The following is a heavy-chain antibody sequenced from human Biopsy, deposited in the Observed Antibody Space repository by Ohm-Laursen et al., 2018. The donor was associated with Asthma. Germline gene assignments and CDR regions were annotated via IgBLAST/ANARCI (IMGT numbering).Heavy chain of an antibody. CDR2: ISFDRRYE. D-gene: IGHD3-3*01. Sequence: RSLRLSCTASGFSFGSFGMHWVRQVPGKGPEWVALISFDRRYEYYADSVKGRFTISRDNPMKRLYLQMSSLTAEDTAVYYCASRGGDFWSGYYMDYWGQGTLVTVSS. V-gene: IGHV3-30*03. J-gene: IGHJ4*02. CDR3: ASRGGDFWSGYYMDY. CDR1: GFSFGSFG.